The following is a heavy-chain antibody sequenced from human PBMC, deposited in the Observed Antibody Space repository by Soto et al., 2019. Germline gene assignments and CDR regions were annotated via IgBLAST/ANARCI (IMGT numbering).Heavy chain of an antibody. CDR2: IIPIFGTA. CDR1: GGTFSSYA. D-gene: IGHD5-18*01. J-gene: IGHJ6*02. V-gene: IGHV1-69*13. CDR3: ARESAGSAMVTNYYYYGMDV. Sequence: SVKVSCKASGGTFSSYAISWVRQAPGQGLEWMGGIIPIFGTANYAQKFQGRVTITADESTSTAYMELSSLRSEDTAVYYCARESAGSAMVTNYYYYGMDVWGQGTTVTVSS.